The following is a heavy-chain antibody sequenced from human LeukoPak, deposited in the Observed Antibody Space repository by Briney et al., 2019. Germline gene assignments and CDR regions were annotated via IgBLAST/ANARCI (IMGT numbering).Heavy chain of an antibody. V-gene: IGHV3-23*01. CDR1: GFTFSSYA. D-gene: IGHD6-13*01. Sequence: GGSLRPSCAASGFTFSSYAMSWVRQAPGKGLEWVSAISGSGGSTYYADSVKGRFTISRDNAKNSLYLQMNSLRAEDTAVYYCARDRFLQQLDYWGQGTLVTVSS. CDR2: ISGSGGST. J-gene: IGHJ4*02. CDR3: ARDRFLQQLDY.